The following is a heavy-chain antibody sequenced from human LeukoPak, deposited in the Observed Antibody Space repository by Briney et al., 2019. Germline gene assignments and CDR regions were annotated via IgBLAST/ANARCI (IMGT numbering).Heavy chain of an antibody. CDR3: ARGRGDFWSGYSAFDY. Sequence: SETLSLTCAVYGGSFSGYYWSWIRQPPGKGLEWIGEINHSGSTNYNPSLKSRVTISVDTSKNQFSLKLSSVTAADTAVYYCARGRGDFWSGYSAFDYWGQGALVTVSS. J-gene: IGHJ4*02. D-gene: IGHD3-3*01. V-gene: IGHV4-34*01. CDR2: INHSGST. CDR1: GGSFSGYY.